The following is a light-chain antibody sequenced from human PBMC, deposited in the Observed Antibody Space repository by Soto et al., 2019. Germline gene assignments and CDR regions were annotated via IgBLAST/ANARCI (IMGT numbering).Light chain of an antibody. CDR3: QQRSNWPRT. Sequence: EIVLTQSPATLSLSPGERATLSCRASQRVSIYLGWYQQKPGQAPRLLIFDASKRATGIPARFSGSGSGTDFTLTISSLEPEDFAVYYCQQRSNWPRTFGQGTKVEFK. CDR2: DAS. V-gene: IGKV3-11*01. J-gene: IGKJ1*01. CDR1: QRVSIY.